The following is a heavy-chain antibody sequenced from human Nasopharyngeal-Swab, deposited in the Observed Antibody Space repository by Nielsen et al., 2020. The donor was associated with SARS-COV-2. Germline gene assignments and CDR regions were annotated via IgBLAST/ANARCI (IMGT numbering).Heavy chain of an antibody. CDR3: ARSLSYYDFWSGYYTGYYYGMDV. Sequence: ASVKVSCKASGYTFTSYGISWVRQAPGQGLEWMGWISAYNGNTNYAQKLQGRVTMTTDTSTSTAYMELRSLRSDDTAVYYCARSLSYYDFWSGYYTGYYYGMDVWGQGTTVTVSS. CDR2: ISAYNGNT. D-gene: IGHD3-3*01. CDR1: GYTFTSYG. J-gene: IGHJ6*02. V-gene: IGHV1-18*01.